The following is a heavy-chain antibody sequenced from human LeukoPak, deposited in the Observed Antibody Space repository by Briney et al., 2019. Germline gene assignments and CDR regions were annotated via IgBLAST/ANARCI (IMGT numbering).Heavy chain of an antibody. Sequence: GASVKVSCKASGYTFTGYYMHWVRQAPGQGLEWMGWISAYNGNTNYAQKLQGRVTMTTDTSTSTAYMELRSLRSDDTAVCYCARDVPAYCGGDCPYYYMDVWGKGTTVTISS. J-gene: IGHJ6*03. V-gene: IGHV1-18*04. CDR3: ARDVPAYCGGDCPYYYMDV. D-gene: IGHD2-21*02. CDR1: GYTFTGYY. CDR2: ISAYNGNT.